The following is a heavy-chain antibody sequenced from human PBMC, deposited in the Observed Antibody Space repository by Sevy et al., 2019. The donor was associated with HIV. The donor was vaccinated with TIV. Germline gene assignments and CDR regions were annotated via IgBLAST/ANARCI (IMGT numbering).Heavy chain of an antibody. CDR3: AREAGVGPYYFDS. CDR1: GFTFSTYT. V-gene: IGHV3-48*02. J-gene: IGHJ4*02. CDR2: ISSSGTI. D-gene: IGHD3-16*01. Sequence: GGPLRLSCAASGFTFSTYTMNWVRQAPGKGLEWVSYISSSGTIYYADSVKGQFTISRDNAKNSLYLQMNSLRDEDTAVYYCAREAGVGPYYFDSWGQGTLVTVSS.